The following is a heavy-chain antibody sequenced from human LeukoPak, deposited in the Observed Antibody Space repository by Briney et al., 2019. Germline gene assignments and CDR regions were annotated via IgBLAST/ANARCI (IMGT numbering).Heavy chain of an antibody. CDR1: GGSISSGGYY. V-gene: IGHV4-61*02. CDR3: ARERGSLTGYLSIDY. Sequence: SETLSLTCTVSGGSISSGGYYWSWIRQPAGKGLEWIGRIYITGSTNYNPSLKSRVTISVDTSKNQFSLQLRSVTAGDTAVYYCARERGSLTGYLSIDYWGQGTLVTVSS. D-gene: IGHD3-9*01. CDR2: IYITGST. J-gene: IGHJ4*02.